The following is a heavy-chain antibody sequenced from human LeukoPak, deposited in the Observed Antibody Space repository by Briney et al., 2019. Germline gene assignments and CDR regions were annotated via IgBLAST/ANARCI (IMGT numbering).Heavy chain of an antibody. Sequence: SETLSLTCAVSGGSISSSNWWSWVRPPPGKGLEWIGEIFHSGSTNYNPSLKSRVTISVDTSKNQFSLKLSSVTAADTAVYYCARSTLTIAAADTTYFDYWGQGTLVTVSS. CDR1: GGSISSSNW. D-gene: IGHD6-13*01. J-gene: IGHJ4*02. CDR3: ARSTLTIAAADTTYFDY. V-gene: IGHV4-4*02. CDR2: IFHSGST.